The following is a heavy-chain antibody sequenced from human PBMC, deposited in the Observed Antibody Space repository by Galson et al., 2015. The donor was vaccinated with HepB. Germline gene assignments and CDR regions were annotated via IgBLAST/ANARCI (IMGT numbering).Heavy chain of an antibody. J-gene: IGHJ4*02. D-gene: IGHD3-10*01. CDR1: GGTFSSYA. CDR3: ARDWGYGSGSYYGF. V-gene: IGHV1-69*13. Sequence: SVKVSCKASGGTFSSYAISWVRQAPGQGLEWMGGIIPMFGTGNYAQKFQGRVTITADESTSTVDLELSNLGPEDTAVYYCARDWGYGSGSYYGFWGQGTLVTVSS. CDR2: IIPMFGTG.